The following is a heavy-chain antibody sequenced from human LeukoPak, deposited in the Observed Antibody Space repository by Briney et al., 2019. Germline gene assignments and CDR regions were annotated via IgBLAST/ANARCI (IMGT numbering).Heavy chain of an antibody. V-gene: IGHV3-21*01. CDR1: GFIFSNYY. CDR3: ARSLTTLTYEGY. J-gene: IGHJ4*02. D-gene: IGHD1-1*01. Sequence: PGGSLRLSCAAPGFIFSNYYMNWVRQAPGKGLEWVSSISSTSTYIYYADSVKGRFTISRDNAKNSLYLQMNSLRAEDTAIYYCARSLTTLTYEGYWGQGTLVTVSS. CDR2: ISSTSTYI.